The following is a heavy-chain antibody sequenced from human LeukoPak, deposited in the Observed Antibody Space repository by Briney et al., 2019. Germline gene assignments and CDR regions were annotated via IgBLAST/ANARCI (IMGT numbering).Heavy chain of an antibody. V-gene: IGHV4-4*07. J-gene: IGHJ1*01. CDR1: GGSISGYY. D-gene: IGHD5-18*01. CDR3: ARDFTRNSYAVAEFFHP. CDR2: IYANGGT. Sequence: PSETLSLTCTVSGGSISGYYWNWIRQSAGKGLEWIGRIYANGGTNYNPSLRSRVSMSVDTSKNQFSLKLTSVIAADTAIYYCARDFTRNSYAVAEFFHPWGQGTLVSVSS.